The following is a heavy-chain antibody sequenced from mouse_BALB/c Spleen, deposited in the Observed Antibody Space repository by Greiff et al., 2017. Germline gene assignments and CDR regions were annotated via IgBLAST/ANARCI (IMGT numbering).Heavy chain of an antibody. Sequence: EVKLMESGGGLVQPGGSLKLSCAASGFTFSSYGMSWVRQTPDKRLELVATINSNGGSTYYPDSVKGRFTISRDNAKNTLYLQMSSLKSEDTAMYYCARDWGYDAMDYWGQGTSVTVSS. CDR1: GFTFSSYG. J-gene: IGHJ4*01. CDR2: INSNGGST. V-gene: IGHV5-6-3*01. CDR3: ARDWGYDAMDY.